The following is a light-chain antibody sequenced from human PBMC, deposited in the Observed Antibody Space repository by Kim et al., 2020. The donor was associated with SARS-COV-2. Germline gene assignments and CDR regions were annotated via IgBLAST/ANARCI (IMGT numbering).Light chain of an antibody. CDR1: QSVSSY. J-gene: IGKJ5*01. CDR2: DAS. Sequence: SPGERATLSCRASQSVSSYLAWYQQKPGQAPRLLIYDASNRATGIPARLSGSGSGTDFTLTISSLEPEDFAVYYCQQRSNWPPITFGQGTRLEIK. V-gene: IGKV3-11*01. CDR3: QQRSNWPPIT.